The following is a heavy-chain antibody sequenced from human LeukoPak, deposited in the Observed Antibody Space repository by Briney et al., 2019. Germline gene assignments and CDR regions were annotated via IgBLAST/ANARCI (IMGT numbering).Heavy chain of an antibody. D-gene: IGHD5-18*01. CDR2: IYHSGST. CDR1: GGSISIGHYS. Sequence: SETLSFTCAVSGGSISIGHYSWSWIRQPPGKGLEWIGYIYHSGSTNYNLSLKSRVTISVDRSKNQFFLSLSSMTAADTAVYFCARGQGIQDFAYWGQGILVTVSS. CDR3: ARGQGIQDFAY. J-gene: IGHJ4*02. V-gene: IGHV4-30-2*01.